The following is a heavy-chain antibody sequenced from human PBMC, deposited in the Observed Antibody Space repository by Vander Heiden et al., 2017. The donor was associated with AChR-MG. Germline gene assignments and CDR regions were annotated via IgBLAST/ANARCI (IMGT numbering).Heavy chain of an antibody. D-gene: IGHD6-19*01. Sequence: EVQLLESGGGLVQPGGSLRLHCDASGFTCSTHAMSWVRQAPGKGREWVSASSGSGCSTYYADAVKGRFTISRDNSKNTLDLQMNSLRAEDTAVYYCARAPLPPPYYSSGWYEAWGQGTLVTVSS. V-gene: IGHV3-23*01. CDR3: ARAPLPPPYYSSGWYEA. J-gene: IGHJ5*02. CDR2: SSGSGCST. CDR1: GFTCSTHA.